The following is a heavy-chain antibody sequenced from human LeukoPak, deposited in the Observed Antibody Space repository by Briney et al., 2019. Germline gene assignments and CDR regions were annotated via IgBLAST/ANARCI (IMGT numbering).Heavy chain of an antibody. CDR2: TNAGNGNT. CDR1: GYTFTSYA. D-gene: IGHD5-18*01. J-gene: IGHJ4*02. CDR3: ARGYSYGYARLFDY. V-gene: IGHV1-3*01. Sequence: ASVKVSCKASGYTFTSYAMHWVRQAPGQRLEWMGWTNAGNGNTKYSQKFQGRVTITRDTSASTAYMELSSLRSEDTAVYYCARGYSYGYARLFDYWGQGTLVTVSS.